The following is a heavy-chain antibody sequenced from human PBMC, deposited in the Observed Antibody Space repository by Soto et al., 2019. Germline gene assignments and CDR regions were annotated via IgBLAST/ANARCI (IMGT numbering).Heavy chain of an antibody. J-gene: IGHJ5*02. CDR2: IIPIFGTT. V-gene: IGHV1-69*06. CDR1: GGTFGSDA. Sequence: SVKVSCKASGGTFGSDAITSVRQAPGQGLEWVGRIIPIFGTTNYAQNLQGRVTISADKSKLTSYMELHSLTSDDTALYYCARDRTDSGYYTNWLDPWGQGTQVT. D-gene: IGHD3-22*01. CDR3: ARDRTDSGYYTNWLDP.